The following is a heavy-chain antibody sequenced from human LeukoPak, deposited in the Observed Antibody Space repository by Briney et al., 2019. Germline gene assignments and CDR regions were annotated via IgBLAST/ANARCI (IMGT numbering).Heavy chain of an antibody. CDR1: GGSFSGYY. D-gene: IGHD6-13*01. CDR3: ARGGSSSWYSTDYFDY. J-gene: IGHJ4*02. V-gene: IGHV4-34*01. CDR2: INHSGST. Sequence: SETLSLTCAVYGGSFSGYYWSWIRQPPGKGLEWIGEINHSGSTNYNPSLKSRVTISVDTSKNQFSLKLSSVTAADTAVYYCARGGSSSWYSTDYFDYWGQGTLVTVSS.